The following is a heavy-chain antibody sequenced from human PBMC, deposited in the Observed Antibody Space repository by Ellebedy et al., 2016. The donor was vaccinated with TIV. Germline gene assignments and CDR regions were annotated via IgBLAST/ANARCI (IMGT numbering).Heavy chain of an antibody. V-gene: IGHV3-23*01. CDR3: AKDWYYYDSRPSGYYYYSMDV. CDR1: GFTFSSYA. D-gene: IGHD3-22*01. J-gene: IGHJ6*02. Sequence: GESLKISCAASGFTFSSYAMSWVRQAPGKGLEWVSAISGSGGSTYYADSVKGRFTISRDNSKNTLYLQMNSLRAEDTAVYYCAKDWYYYDSRPSGYYYYSMDVWGQGTTVTVSS. CDR2: ISGSGGST.